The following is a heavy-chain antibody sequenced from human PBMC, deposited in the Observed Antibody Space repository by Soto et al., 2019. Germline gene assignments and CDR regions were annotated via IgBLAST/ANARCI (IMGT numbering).Heavy chain of an antibody. CDR3: ARVYYDFWSGYEYYYYYGMDV. CDR1: GGSFSGYY. Sequence: PSETLSLTCAVYGGSFSGYYWSWIRRPPGKGLEWIGEINHSGSTNYNPSLKSRVTISVDTSKNQFSLKLSSVTAADTAVYYCARVYYDFWSGYEYYYYYGMDVWGQGTTVTVSS. J-gene: IGHJ6*02. V-gene: IGHV4-34*01. CDR2: INHSGST. D-gene: IGHD3-3*01.